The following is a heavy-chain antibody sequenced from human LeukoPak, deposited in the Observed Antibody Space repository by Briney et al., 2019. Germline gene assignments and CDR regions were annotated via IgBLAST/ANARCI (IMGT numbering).Heavy chain of an antibody. Sequence: QPGGSLRLSCTASGFTFKSYGMHWVRQAPGKGLEWVAFIRYDGTNKYYADSVKGRFTISRDNSKNTLYLQMNSLRAEDTAVYYCAKQGGMGDSFWHFDLWGRGTLVTVSS. CDR1: GFTFKSYG. D-gene: IGHD2-21*02. J-gene: IGHJ2*01. CDR2: IRYDGTNK. V-gene: IGHV3-30*02. CDR3: AKQGGMGDSFWHFDL.